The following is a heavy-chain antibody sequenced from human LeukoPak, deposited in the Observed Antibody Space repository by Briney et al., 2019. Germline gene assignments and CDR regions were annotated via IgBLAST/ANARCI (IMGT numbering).Heavy chain of an antibody. CDR3: ARWRSGRSEFDY. D-gene: IGHD6-19*01. CDR2: IKQDGSYT. V-gene: IGHV3-7*01. CDR1: GFTFSDYW. Sequence: PGGSLRLSCAASGFTFSDYWMAWVRQAPGKGLEWVAHIKQDGSYTEYGDSLKGRFTISRDNAENSLLLQMNSLRVEDTAVYYCARWRSGRSEFDYWGQGTLVTVSS. J-gene: IGHJ4*02.